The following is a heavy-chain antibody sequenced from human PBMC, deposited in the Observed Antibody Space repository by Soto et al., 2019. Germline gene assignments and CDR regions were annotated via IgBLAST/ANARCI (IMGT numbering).Heavy chain of an antibody. CDR2: ISAYNGNT. CDR1: GYTFTSYG. Sequence: ASVKVSCKASGYTFTSYGISWVRQAPGQGLEWMGWISAYNGNTNYAQKLQGRVTMTTDTSTSTAYMELRSLRSDDTAVYYCARQSCSSTSCYAFYYYYYGMDVWGQGTXVTVSS. CDR3: ARQSCSSTSCYAFYYYYYGMDV. J-gene: IGHJ6*02. V-gene: IGHV1-18*01. D-gene: IGHD2-2*01.